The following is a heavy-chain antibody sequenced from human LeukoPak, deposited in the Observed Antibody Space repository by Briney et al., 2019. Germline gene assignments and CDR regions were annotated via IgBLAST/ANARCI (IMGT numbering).Heavy chain of an antibody. CDR2: ITSEGSST. D-gene: IGHD2-15*01. Sequence: HSGGSLRLSCAASGFTFSSYWMHWVHQVPGKVLVWVSRITSEGSSTSYADSVKGRFTISRDNAKNTLYLQMNSLRAEDTAVYYCARGSSVVALDWGQGTLVTVSS. J-gene: IGHJ4*02. V-gene: IGHV3-74*01. CDR3: ARGSSVVALD. CDR1: GFTFSSYW.